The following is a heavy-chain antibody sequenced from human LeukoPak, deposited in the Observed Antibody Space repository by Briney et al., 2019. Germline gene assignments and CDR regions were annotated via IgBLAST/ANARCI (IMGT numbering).Heavy chain of an antibody. Sequence: GRSLRLSCTASGFTFGDYAMSWFRQAPGKGLEWVGFIRSKAYGGTAEYAASVKGRFTISRDDSKSIAYLQMNSLKTEDTAVYYCTRDWFGSSWGGNYWGQGTLVTVSS. V-gene: IGHV3-49*03. CDR1: GFTFGDYA. D-gene: IGHD6-13*01. CDR2: IRSKAYGGTA. J-gene: IGHJ4*02. CDR3: TRDWFGSSWGGNY.